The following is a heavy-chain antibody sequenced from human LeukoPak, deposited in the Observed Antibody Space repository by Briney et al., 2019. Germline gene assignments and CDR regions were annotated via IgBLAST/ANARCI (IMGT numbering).Heavy chain of an antibody. D-gene: IGHD3-3*01. CDR1: GFTFSSHA. CDR3: ARDPGVVAFHYFDF. Sequence: PGGSLRLSCAASGFTFSSHAVDWVRQAPGKGLEWVSYIGGIGSSTYYGDSVKGRFTISRDNSKNTVYLQMDSLRVEDTAVYYCARDPGVVAFHYFDFWGQGTLITVSS. CDR2: IGGIGSST. V-gene: IGHV3-23*01. J-gene: IGHJ4*02.